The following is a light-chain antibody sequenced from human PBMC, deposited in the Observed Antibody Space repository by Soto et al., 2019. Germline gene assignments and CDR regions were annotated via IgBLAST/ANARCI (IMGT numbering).Light chain of an antibody. CDR2: EVS. V-gene: IGLV2-8*01. Sequence: QSVLTQPPSASVSPGQTVTISFSLTRSDVGGYSYVSRYQQHPGKAPKRMIYEVSKRPSGVPDRFSGSKSGNTASLTVSGLQAEDEADYYCISYAGTAYVFGTGTKVTVL. CDR1: RSDVGGYSY. CDR3: ISYAGTAYV. J-gene: IGLJ1*01.